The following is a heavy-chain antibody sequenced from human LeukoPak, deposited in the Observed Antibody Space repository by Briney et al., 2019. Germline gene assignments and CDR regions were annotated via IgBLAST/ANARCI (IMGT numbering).Heavy chain of an antibody. Sequence: GGSLRLSCAASGLTFSSYAMTWVRQAPGKGLECVSTISGSGGSTYYADSVKGRFTISRDNSKNTLYLQMNSLRADDTAVYYCAKGTTTGYYYDSSGYYYFDYWGQGTLVTVSS. V-gene: IGHV3-23*01. D-gene: IGHD3-22*01. CDR1: GLTFSSYA. CDR3: AKGTTTGYYYDSSGYYYFDY. CDR2: ISGSGGST. J-gene: IGHJ4*02.